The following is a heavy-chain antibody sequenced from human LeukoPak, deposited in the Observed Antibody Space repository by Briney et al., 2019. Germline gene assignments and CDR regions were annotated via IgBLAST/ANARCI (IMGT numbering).Heavy chain of an antibody. Sequence: SETLSLTCTVSGASISSYYWSWIRQPPGKGREWLGYIYYSGSTNYNPSLKSRVTISVDRSKNHFSLKLTSVTAADTAVYYCARDRGSSSWYMGTQFDPWGQGTLVTVSS. CDR3: ARDRGSSSWYMGTQFDP. CDR2: IYYSGST. V-gene: IGHV4-59*12. D-gene: IGHD6-13*01. CDR1: GASISSYY. J-gene: IGHJ5*02.